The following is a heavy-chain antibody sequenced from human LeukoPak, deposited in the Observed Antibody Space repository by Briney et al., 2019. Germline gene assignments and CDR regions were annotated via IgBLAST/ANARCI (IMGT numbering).Heavy chain of an antibody. Sequence: SGGSLRLSCAASGFTFSSYSMNWVRQAPGKGLEWVSYISSSSSTINYADSVKGRFTISRDNAKNSLYLQMNSLRAEDTAVYYCALLTGMATTSNAFDIWGQGTMVTVSS. CDR3: ALLTGMATTSNAFDI. D-gene: IGHD5-24*01. CDR2: ISSSSSTI. J-gene: IGHJ3*02. V-gene: IGHV3-48*01. CDR1: GFTFSSYS.